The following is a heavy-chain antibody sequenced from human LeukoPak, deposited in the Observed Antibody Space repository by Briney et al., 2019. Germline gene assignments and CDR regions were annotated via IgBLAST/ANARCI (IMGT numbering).Heavy chain of an antibody. Sequence: AGGSLRLSCVVSGFSFEDHAMHWVRQAPGKGLEWVLGISWNGDTIGYADSVKGRFTVSRDNAKNSVYLQMNNLRTEDTALYYCAKASEERYSGYDDYLHYWGQGTLVTVSS. J-gene: IGHJ4*02. V-gene: IGHV3-9*01. CDR2: ISWNGDTI. CDR1: GFSFEDHA. CDR3: AKASEERYSGYDDYLHY. D-gene: IGHD5-12*01.